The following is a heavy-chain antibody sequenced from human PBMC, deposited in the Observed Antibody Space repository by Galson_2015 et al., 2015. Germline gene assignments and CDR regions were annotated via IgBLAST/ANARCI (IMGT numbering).Heavy chain of an antibody. CDR1: GFTFTTYS. CDR2: SGRSRVYR. CDR3: ARGEDYGDYYYYFDP. D-gene: IGHD4-17*01. J-gene: IGHJ4*02. V-gene: IGHV3-21*01. Sequence: SLRLSCAASGFTFTTYSMNWVRQAPGKGLEWVSTSGRSRVYRFYADSVKGRFTISRDNAKNSLYLQMNSLRAEDTAVYYCARGEDYGDYYYYFDPWGQGTLVTVSS.